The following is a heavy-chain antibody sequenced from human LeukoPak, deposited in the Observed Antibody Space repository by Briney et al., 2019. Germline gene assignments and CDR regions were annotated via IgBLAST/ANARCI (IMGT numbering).Heavy chain of an antibody. V-gene: IGHV3-21*01. D-gene: IGHD6-13*01. CDR2: ISSSSSYI. CDR3: ARERYSSTWYEVDYYYGMDV. CDR1: GFTFSSYS. J-gene: IGHJ6*04. Sequence: GGSLRLSCAASGFTFSSYSMNWVRQAPGKGLEWVSSISSSSSYIYYADSVKGRFTISRDNAKNSLYLQMNSLRAEDPAVYYCARERYSSTWYEVDYYYGMDVWGKGTTVTVSS.